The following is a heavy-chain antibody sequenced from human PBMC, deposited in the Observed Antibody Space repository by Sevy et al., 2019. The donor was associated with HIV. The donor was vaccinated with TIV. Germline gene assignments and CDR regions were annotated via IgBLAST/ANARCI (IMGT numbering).Heavy chain of an antibody. CDR3: ARALSGSGSSFDY. Sequence: GGSLRLSCAASGFTVSSNYMSWVRLAPGKGLEWVSVIYSGGSTYYADSVKGRFTISRDNSKNTLYLQMNSLRAEDTAVYYSARALSGSGSSFDYWGQGTLVTVSS. CDR2: IYSGGST. V-gene: IGHV3-53*01. D-gene: IGHD3-10*01. J-gene: IGHJ4*02. CDR1: GFTVSSNY.